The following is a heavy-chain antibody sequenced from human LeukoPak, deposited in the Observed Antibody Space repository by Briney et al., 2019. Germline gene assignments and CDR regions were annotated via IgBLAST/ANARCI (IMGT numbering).Heavy chain of an antibody. Sequence: QPGGSLRLSCAASGFTFSSYGMHWVRQAPGKGLEWVAVIWYDGSNKYYADSVKGRFTISRDNSKNTLYLQMNSLRAEDTAVYYCAKDLRDGYNPYFDYWGQGTLVTVSS. CDR3: AKDLRDGYNPYFDY. V-gene: IGHV3-33*06. D-gene: IGHD5-24*01. J-gene: IGHJ4*02. CDR2: IWYDGSNK. CDR1: GFTFSSYG.